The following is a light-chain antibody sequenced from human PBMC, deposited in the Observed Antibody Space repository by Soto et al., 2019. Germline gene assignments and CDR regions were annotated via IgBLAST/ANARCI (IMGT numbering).Light chain of an antibody. CDR3: QQYGSSLWT. V-gene: IGKV3-20*01. CDR2: AAS. J-gene: IGKJ1*01. CDR1: QSVSSNY. Sequence: EIVMTQSPATVSVSPGDRASLSCTASQSVSSNYLAWYQHKPGQAPRLLIYAASSRATGIPDRFSGSGSGTDFTLTIRRLESEDFAVYYCQQYGSSLWTFGQGTKVDIK.